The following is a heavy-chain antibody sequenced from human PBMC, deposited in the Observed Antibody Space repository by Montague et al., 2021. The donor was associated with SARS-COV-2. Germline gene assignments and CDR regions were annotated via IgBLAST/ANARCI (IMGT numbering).Heavy chain of an antibody. CDR2: IAYSGCT. CDR1: SGSISPSDTHY. J-gene: IGHJ5*02. V-gene: IGHV4-39*01. D-gene: IGHD1-1*01. Sequence: SETLSLTCVVSSGSISPSDTHYWGWVRQAPGKGMEWIETIAYSGCTSYYPPLRSRVTISVDTSNNQISRNLRAVTAADTSVYDCASHSTTHAFDPWGQGILVTVSS. CDR3: ASHSTTHAFDP.